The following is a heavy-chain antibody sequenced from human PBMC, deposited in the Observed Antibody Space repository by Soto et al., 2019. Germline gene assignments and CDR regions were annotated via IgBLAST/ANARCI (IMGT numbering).Heavy chain of an antibody. CDR3: ATVVGRYYGSGSYYLFDP. V-gene: IGHV1-24*01. CDR2: FDPEDGET. CDR1: GYTLTELS. D-gene: IGHD3-10*01. J-gene: IGHJ5*02. Sequence: ASVKVSCKVSGYTLTELSMRWVRQAPGKGLEWMGGFDPEDGETIYAQKFQGRVTMTEDTSTDTAYMELSSLRSEDTAVYYCATVVGRYYGSGSYYLFDPWGQGTLVIVSS.